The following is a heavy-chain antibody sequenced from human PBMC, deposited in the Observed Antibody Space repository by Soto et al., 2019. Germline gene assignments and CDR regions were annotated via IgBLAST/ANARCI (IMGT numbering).Heavy chain of an antibody. CDR2: ISSSGGTI. CDR1: GFTFSDYD. CDR3: ARLRDFLPTSANYDDAFDI. D-gene: IGHD1-26*01. J-gene: IGHJ3*02. V-gene: IGHV3-11*01. Sequence: QVQLVESGGGLVKPGGSLRLSCAASGFTFSDYDMSWIRRAPGKGLEWVSYISSSGGTIYYADSVQARFTISRDNAKNSVVLQMNSLRAEDTAVYYCARLRDFLPTSANYDDAFDIWGQGTLVTVSS.